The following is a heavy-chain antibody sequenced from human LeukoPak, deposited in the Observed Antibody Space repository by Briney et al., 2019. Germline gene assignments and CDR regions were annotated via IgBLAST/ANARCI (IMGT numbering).Heavy chain of an antibody. J-gene: IGHJ3*02. CDR2: ISSSSSYT. D-gene: IGHD2-2*01. CDR3: AREGCSSTSCYSRAAFDI. V-gene: IGHV3-11*06. Sequence: PGGSLRLSCAASGFTFSDYYMSWIRQAPGKGLEWVSYISSSSSYTNYADSVKGRFTISRDNAKNSLYLQVNSLRAEDTAVYYCAREGCSSTSCYSRAAFDIWGQGTMVTVSS. CDR1: GFTFSDYY.